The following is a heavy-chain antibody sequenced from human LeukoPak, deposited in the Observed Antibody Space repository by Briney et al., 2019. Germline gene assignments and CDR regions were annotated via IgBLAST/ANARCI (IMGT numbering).Heavy chain of an antibody. CDR1: RVTFSKYW. J-gene: IGHJ4*02. D-gene: IGHD3-10*01. CDR2: IKEDGSER. Sequence: GGSLRLSCAASRVTFSKYWMSWVRQAPGKGLEGVANIKEDGSERFYVDYVKSRFTISRDNAKDSPYLQMNSLRADDTAMYYCARLYYYDSGRSYPSIYFDYWGQGTLVTVSS. V-gene: IGHV3-7*01. CDR3: ARLYYYDSGRSYPSIYFDY.